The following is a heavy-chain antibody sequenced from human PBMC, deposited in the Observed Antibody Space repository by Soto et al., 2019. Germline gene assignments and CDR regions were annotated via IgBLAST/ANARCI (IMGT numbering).Heavy chain of an antibody. D-gene: IGHD6-13*01. CDR2: IDGIGTTI. J-gene: IGHJ6*02. V-gene: IGHV3-48*02. Sequence: EVELVESGGDLVQPGGSLRLSCAATGFTLRSYSMNWVRKAPGKGLEWISYIDGIGTTIYYADSVKGRFTISRDNAKNSSYLQLNSLRDEDTAAYFCARDQLLAADGTNNYYGLDVLGQGTTVTVSS. CDR1: GFTLRSYS. CDR3: ARDQLLAADGTNNYYGLDV.